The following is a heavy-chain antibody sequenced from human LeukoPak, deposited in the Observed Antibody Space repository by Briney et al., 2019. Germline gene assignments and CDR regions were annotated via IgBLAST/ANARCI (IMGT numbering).Heavy chain of an antibody. CDR1: GFTFSSYA. Sequence: GGSLRLSCAASGFTFSSYAMHWVRQAPGKGLEWVAVISYDGSNKYYADSVKGRFTISRDNSKNTLYLQMNSLRAEDTAVYYCARWGYYGSGSYYREPPYFDYWGQGTLVTVSS. CDR2: ISYDGSNK. J-gene: IGHJ4*02. CDR3: ARWGYYGSGSYYREPPYFDY. V-gene: IGHV3-30*04. D-gene: IGHD3-10*01.